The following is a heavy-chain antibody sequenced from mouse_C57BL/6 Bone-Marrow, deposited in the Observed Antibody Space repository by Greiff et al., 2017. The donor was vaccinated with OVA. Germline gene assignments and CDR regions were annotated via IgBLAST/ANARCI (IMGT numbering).Heavy chain of an antibody. J-gene: IGHJ4*01. CDR1: GYAFTNYL. V-gene: IGHV1-54*01. D-gene: IGHD1-1*01. Sequence: VQLQQSGAELVRPGTSVKVSCKASGYAFTNYLIEWVKQRPGQGLEWIGVINPGSGGTNHNEKFKGKATLTADKSSSTAYMQLSSLTSEDSAVYFCARDFRGDYYGSSFYAMDCWGQGPSVTFSS. CDR2: INPGSGGT. CDR3: ARDFRGDYYGSSFYAMDC.